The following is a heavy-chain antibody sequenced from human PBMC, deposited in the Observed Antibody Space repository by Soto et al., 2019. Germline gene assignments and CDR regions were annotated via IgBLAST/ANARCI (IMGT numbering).Heavy chain of an antibody. CDR3: ARDLGYYDSSGYFDY. J-gene: IGHJ4*02. D-gene: IGHD3-22*01. CDR1: GFTFSDYY. Sequence: QVQLVESGGGLVQPGGSLRLSCAASGFTFSDYYMTWIRQAPGKGLEWVSYISSSGDIIYYADSVKGRFTISRDNAKNSLYLQMNSLRAEDTAVYYCARDLGYYDSSGYFDYWGQGTLVTVSS. V-gene: IGHV3-11*01. CDR2: ISSSGDII.